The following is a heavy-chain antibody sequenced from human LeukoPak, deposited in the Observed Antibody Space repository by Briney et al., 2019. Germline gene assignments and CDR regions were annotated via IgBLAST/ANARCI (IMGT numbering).Heavy chain of an antibody. V-gene: IGHV1-2*02. Sequence: GASVKVSCKASGYTFTGNYMHWVRQAPGQGLEWMGWINPNSGGTNYAQKFQGRVTMTRDTSISTAYMELSRLRSDDTAVYYCATGILRGIVATTNSYYFDYWGQGTLVTVSS. CDR2: INPNSGGT. CDR3: ATGILRGIVATTNSYYFDY. D-gene: IGHD5-12*01. CDR1: GYTFTGNY. J-gene: IGHJ4*02.